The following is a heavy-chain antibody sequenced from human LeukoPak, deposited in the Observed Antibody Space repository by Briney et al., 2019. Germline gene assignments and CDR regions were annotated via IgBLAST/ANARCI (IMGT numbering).Heavy chain of an antibody. V-gene: IGHV3-11*01. CDR1: GFTFSDSY. CDR2: IDKSGGTT. D-gene: IGHD5-18*01. J-gene: IGHJ4*02. Sequence: GGSLRLSCAASGFTFSDSYMTWIRQAPGKGLEWVAFIDKSGGTTYYADSVKGRFTISRDNAKSSLYLEMNSLRAEDTAVYYCARQRGYSYEFDYWGQGTLVTVSS. CDR3: ARQRGYSYEFDY.